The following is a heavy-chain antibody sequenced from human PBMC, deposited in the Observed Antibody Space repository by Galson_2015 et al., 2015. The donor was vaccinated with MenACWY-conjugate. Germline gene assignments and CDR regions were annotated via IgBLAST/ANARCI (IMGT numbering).Heavy chain of an antibody. CDR3: VRPIMTFKAVRILDY. Sequence: SLRLSCAASGFTFSTYWMTWVRQAPGKGLEWVANIKYDGSEQYYGDSMRGRFTISRDNAKNSLFLQMNSLRPEDTAVYFCVRPIMTFKAVRILDYWGQGTVVTVSS. CDR1: GFTFSTYW. V-gene: IGHV3-7*01. CDR2: IKYDGSEQ. D-gene: IGHD2-8*01. J-gene: IGHJ4*02.